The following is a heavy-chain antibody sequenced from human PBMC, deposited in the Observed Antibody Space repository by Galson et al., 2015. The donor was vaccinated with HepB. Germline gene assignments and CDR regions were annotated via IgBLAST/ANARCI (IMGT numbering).Heavy chain of an antibody. Sequence: SCKASGGTFSSYAISWVRQAPGQGLEWMGRIIPILGIANYAQKFQGRVTITADKSTSTAYMELSSLRSEDTAVYYCAGTGYSSGWYRDYWGQGTLVTVSS. V-gene: IGHV1-69*04. CDR2: IIPILGIA. J-gene: IGHJ4*02. CDR3: AGTGYSSGWYRDY. CDR1: GGTFSSYA. D-gene: IGHD6-19*01.